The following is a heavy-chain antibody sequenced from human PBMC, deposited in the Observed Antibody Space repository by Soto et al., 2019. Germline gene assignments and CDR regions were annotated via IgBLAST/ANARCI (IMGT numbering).Heavy chain of an antibody. J-gene: IGHJ4*02. CDR1: GYTFTGYY. V-gene: IGHV1-2*02. D-gene: IGHD3-3*01. CDR3: ARDWVLRFLEWPPRGQ. CDR2: INPNSGGT. Sequence: ASVKVSCKASGYTFTGYYIHWVRQAPGQGLEWMGWINPNSGGTNYAQKFQGRVTMTRDTSISTAYMELSRLRSDDTAVYYCARDWVLRFLEWPPRGQWGQGTLVTVSS.